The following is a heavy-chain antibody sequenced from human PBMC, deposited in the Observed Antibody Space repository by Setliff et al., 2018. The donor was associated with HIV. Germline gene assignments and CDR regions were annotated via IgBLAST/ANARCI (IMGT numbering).Heavy chain of an antibody. CDR3: ARSSYDILTGYYKALEY. D-gene: IGHD3-9*01. Sequence: SVKVSCKASGDTFSNSLVTWVRQAPGQGLEWMGGIIPLFGTANYAQKFQGRVTMTTDELMTTAYLELSSLRSGDTAVYHCARSSYDILTGYYKALEYWGQGTLVTVSS. CDR2: IIPLFGTA. V-gene: IGHV1-69*05. J-gene: IGHJ4*02. CDR1: GDTFSNSL.